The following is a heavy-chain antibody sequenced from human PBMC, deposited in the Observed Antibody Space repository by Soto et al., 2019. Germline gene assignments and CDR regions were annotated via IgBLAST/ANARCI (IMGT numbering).Heavy chain of an antibody. CDR3: ARAISGYVT. J-gene: IGHJ5*02. CDR1: GITYSTYA. V-gene: IGHV1-3*01. D-gene: IGHD5-12*01. Sequence: QVHLVQSGAEVKHPGASVRVSCKASGITYSTYAIHWVRQAPGQGLEWMGWINAGEGYTRYSQDFRGRVTLTTVTSASTTYMDLSNLTFEDTAVYYCARAISGYVTWGQGTQVTVSS. CDR2: INAGEGYT.